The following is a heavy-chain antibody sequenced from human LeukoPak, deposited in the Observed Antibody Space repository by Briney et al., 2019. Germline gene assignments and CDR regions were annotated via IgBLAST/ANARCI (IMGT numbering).Heavy chain of an antibody. CDR3: ARMSGSDGIDY. CDR1: GFTFSRYE. Sequence: VSVRLSCAVSGFTFSRYEMNWVRQAPGKGLEWISYISSISGIIYYADSVKGRFTISRDNARDSLYMEMSGLRAEDTAVYYCARMSGSDGIDYWGQGTLVTVSS. V-gene: IGHV3-48*04. J-gene: IGHJ4*02. CDR2: ISSISGII. D-gene: IGHD1-26*01.